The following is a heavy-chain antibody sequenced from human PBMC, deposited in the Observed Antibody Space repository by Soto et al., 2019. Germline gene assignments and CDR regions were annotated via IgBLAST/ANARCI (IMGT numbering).Heavy chain of an antibody. CDR2: IYTSGST. D-gene: IGHD2-2*01. CDR3: ARYQVVVVSAARYHYGMDV. J-gene: IGHJ6*02. CDR1: GGSISSYY. Sequence: QVQLQESGPGLVKPSETLSLTCTGSGGSISSYYWSWIRQPAGKGLGWLGRIYTSGSTNYNPSLKSRVTMSVDTSKNPFSLRLSSVTAADTAVYYCARYQVVVVSAARYHYGMDVWGQGSTVAVS. V-gene: IGHV4-4*07.